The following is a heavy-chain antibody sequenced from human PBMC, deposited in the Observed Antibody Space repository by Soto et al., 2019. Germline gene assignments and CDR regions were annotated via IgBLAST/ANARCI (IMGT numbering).Heavy chain of an antibody. J-gene: IGHJ4*01. Sequence: GGSLRLSCAASGFTFGTYAVHWVRQAPGKGLEWVAVIYYDGSNRYYGDAVKGRFTISRDNSKSTLYLQMSSLRVEDTAVYYCARAFCTNGVCYYFFDYWGHGTLVTVS. D-gene: IGHD2-8*01. CDR2: IYYDGSNR. CDR1: GFTFGTYA. CDR3: ARAFCTNGVCYYFFDY. V-gene: IGHV3-33*01.